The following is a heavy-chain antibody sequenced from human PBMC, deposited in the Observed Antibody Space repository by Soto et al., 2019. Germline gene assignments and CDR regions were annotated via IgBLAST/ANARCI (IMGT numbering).Heavy chain of an antibody. CDR3: ARADYSNYGRGYYYYGMDV. D-gene: IGHD4-4*01. V-gene: IGHV1-46*01. CDR2: INPSGGST. J-gene: IGHJ6*02. CDR1: GYTFTSYY. Sequence: ASVKVSCKASGYTFTSYYMHWVRQAPGQGLEWMGIINPSGGSTSYAQKFQGRVTMTRDTSTSTVYMELSSLRSEDTAVYYCARADYSNYGRGYYYYGMDVWGQGTTVTVS.